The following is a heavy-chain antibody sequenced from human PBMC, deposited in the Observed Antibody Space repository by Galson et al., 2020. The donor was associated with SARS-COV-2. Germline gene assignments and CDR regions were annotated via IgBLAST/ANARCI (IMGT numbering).Heavy chain of an antibody. CDR3: ARETIAAAGTCWFDP. V-gene: IGHV3-30*04. CDR1: GFTFSSYA. Sequence: GGSLRLSCAASGFTFSSYAMHWVRQAPGKGLEWVAVISYDGSNKYYADSVKGRFTISRDNSKNTLYLQMNSLRAEDTAVYYCARETIAAAGTCWFDPWGQGTLVTVSS. J-gene: IGHJ5*02. D-gene: IGHD6-13*01. CDR2: ISYDGSNK.